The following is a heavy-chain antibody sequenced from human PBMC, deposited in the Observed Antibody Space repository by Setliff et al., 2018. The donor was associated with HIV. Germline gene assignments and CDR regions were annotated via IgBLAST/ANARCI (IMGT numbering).Heavy chain of an antibody. CDR3: AKDRVGNCINGVCYTPDY. V-gene: IGHV3-23*01. J-gene: IGHJ4*02. CDR2: ISGTAYNT. CDR1: GFMFSNYA. D-gene: IGHD2-8*01. Sequence: GGSLRLSCAASGFMFSNYAMTWVRQAPGKGLEWVSSISGTAYNTYYADSVKGRSTISRDNSKNTLYLQIDNLGAEDTAIYYCAKDRVGNCINGVCYTPDYWGQGTLVTVSS.